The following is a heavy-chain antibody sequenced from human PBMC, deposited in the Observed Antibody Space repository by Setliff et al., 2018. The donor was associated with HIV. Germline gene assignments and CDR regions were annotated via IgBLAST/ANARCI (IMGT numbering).Heavy chain of an antibody. CDR2: GYYSEIT. D-gene: IGHD2-21*02. CDR3: ARSSRGSLRDLDY. Sequence: SETLSLTCTVSGGSISNYYWSWIRQPPGKGLEWIGCGYYSEITHYDPSLKSRVSISVDASKNQFSLRLNSVTVADTAVYFCARSSRGSLRDLDYWGPGTLVTVSS. CDR1: GGSISNYY. J-gene: IGHJ4*02. V-gene: IGHV4-59*08.